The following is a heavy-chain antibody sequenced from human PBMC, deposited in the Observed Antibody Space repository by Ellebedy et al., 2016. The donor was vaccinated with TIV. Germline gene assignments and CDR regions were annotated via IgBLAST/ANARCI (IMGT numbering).Heavy chain of an antibody. J-gene: IGHJ6*02. V-gene: IGHV1-69*13. CDR3: ASARFCSSPTCPNPYGMDV. CDR2: IMPIFSTS. Sequence: AASVKVSCKASGGTFRSYGISWLRQARGQGLEWLGGIMPIFSTSAYAQTFRGRVTITADESTTTAYMELSSLRSDDTAVYYCASARFCSSPTCPNPYGMDVWGQGTTVTVSS. CDR1: GGTFRSYG. D-gene: IGHD2-2*01.